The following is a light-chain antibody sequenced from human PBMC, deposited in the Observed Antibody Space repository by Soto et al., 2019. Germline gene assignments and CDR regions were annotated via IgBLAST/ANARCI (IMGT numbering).Light chain of an antibody. J-gene: IGKJ1*01. CDR3: QHYNSYPWT. CDR2: DAS. V-gene: IGKV1-5*01. Sequence: DIQMTQSPSTLSASVGDRVTITCRASQSIRNYLAWYQQKPGKAPRLLIYDASSLESGVPSRFSGSGSGTEFTLTISSLQPVDFATYYCQHYNSYPWTFGQGTKVEI. CDR1: QSIRNY.